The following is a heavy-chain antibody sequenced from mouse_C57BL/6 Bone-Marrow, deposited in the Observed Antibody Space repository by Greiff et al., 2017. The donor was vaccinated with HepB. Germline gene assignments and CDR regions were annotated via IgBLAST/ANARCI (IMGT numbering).Heavy chain of an antibody. J-gene: IGHJ4*01. D-gene: IGHD2-5*01. Sequence: QVQLQQSGAELVRPGASVTLSCKASGYTFTDYEMHWVKQTPVHGLEWIGAIDPETGGTAYNQKFKGKAILKADKSSSTAYMEVRSLTSEDSAVYYCTKRYSNPYYYAMDYWGQGTSVTVSS. CDR1: GYTFTDYE. CDR3: TKRYSNPYYYAMDY. V-gene: IGHV1-15*01. CDR2: IDPETGGT.